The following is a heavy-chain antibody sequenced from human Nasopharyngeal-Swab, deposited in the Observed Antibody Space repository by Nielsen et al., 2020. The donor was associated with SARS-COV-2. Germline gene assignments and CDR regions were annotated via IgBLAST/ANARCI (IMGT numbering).Heavy chain of an antibody. CDR3: TTRGVVYCGGDCYSPGAFDI. CDR2: IKSKTDGGTT. CDR1: GFTFSNAW. J-gene: IGHJ3*02. Sequence: GSLKISCAASGFTFSNAWMSWVRQAPGKGLEWVGRIKSKTDGGTTDYAAPVKGRFTISRDDSKNTLYLQMNSLKTEDTAVYYCTTRGVVYCGGDCYSPGAFDIWGQGTMVTVSS. D-gene: IGHD2-21*02. V-gene: IGHV3-15*01.